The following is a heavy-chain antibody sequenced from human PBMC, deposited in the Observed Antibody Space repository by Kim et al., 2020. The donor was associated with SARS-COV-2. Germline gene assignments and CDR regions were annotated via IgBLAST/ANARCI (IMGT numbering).Heavy chain of an antibody. CDR3: VRGRRDGYNYFDY. D-gene: IGHD5-12*01. CDR1: GASISSGGYY. Sequence: SETLSLTCTVSGASISSGGYYWSWIRQHQGKGLEWIAYIDYSGSTDDNPSVKSRLIISLDKSKNQISLKLSSVTDADTAVYYCVRGRRDGYNYFDYWGQGTLFTVSS. J-gene: IGHJ4*02. CDR2: IDYSGST. V-gene: IGHV4-31*03.